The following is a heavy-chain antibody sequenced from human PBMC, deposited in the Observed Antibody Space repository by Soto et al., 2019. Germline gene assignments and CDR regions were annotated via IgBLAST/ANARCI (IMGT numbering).Heavy chain of an antibody. Sequence: EVQLVESGGGLVQPGGSLRHSCAASEFTFSSYSMNWVRQAPGKGLEWVSYISSRSSTLYYADSVKGRFTISRDNAKNSLYLQMNSLRDEDTAVYYCARDGFQGNSYGNFDYWGQGTLVTVSS. D-gene: IGHD5-18*01. CDR1: EFTFSSYS. CDR3: ARDGFQGNSYGNFDY. J-gene: IGHJ4*02. CDR2: ISSRSSTL. V-gene: IGHV3-48*02.